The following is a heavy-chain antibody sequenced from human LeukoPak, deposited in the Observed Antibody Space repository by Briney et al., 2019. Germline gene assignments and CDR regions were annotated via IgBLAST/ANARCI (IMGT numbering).Heavy chain of an antibody. J-gene: IGHJ5*02. CDR1: GYTFTSYG. CDR3: ARTRYCSSTSCYINWFDP. CDR2: ISAYNGNT. Sequence: SVKVSCKASGYTFTSYGISWVRQAPGQGLEWMGWISAYNGNTNYAQKLQGRVTMTTDTSTSTAYMELRSLRSDDTAVYYCARTRYCSSTSCYINWFDPWGQGILVTVSS. D-gene: IGHD2-2*02. V-gene: IGHV1-18*01.